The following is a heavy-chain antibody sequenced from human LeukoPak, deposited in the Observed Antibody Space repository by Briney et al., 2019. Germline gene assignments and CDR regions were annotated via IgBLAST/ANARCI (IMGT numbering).Heavy chain of an antibody. CDR2: ISGSGGST. CDR1: GFTFSSYA. Sequence: PGGSLRLSCAASGFTFSSYAMSWVRQAPGKGLEWVSAISGSGGSTYYADSVKGRFTISRDNSKNTLYLQMNSLGAEDTAVYYCAKDRWYQLLRDWFDPWGQGTLVTVSS. CDR3: AKDRWYQLLRDWFDP. D-gene: IGHD2-2*01. V-gene: IGHV3-23*01. J-gene: IGHJ5*02.